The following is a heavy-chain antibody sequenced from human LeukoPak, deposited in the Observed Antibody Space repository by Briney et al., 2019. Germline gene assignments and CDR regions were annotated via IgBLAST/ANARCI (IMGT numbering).Heavy chain of an antibody. J-gene: IGHJ4*02. CDR1: GGSISGYY. Sequence: SETLSLTCTVSGGSISGYYWSWIRQPPGKGLEWIGYIYYSGSTNYNPSLKSRVTISVDTSKNQFSLKLSSVTAADTAVYYCARGGLGPDYWGQGTLVTVSS. CDR3: ARGGLGPDY. CDR2: IYYSGST. D-gene: IGHD3/OR15-3a*01. V-gene: IGHV4-59*01.